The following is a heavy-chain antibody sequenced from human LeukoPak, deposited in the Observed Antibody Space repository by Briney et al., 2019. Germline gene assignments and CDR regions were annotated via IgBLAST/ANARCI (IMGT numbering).Heavy chain of an antibody. CDR3: TKDATPFNSIWDYFDS. CDR1: GSTFRNYA. V-gene: IGHV3-23*01. CDR2: IGGGDDI. J-gene: IGHJ4*02. Sequence: SGGSLRLSCAASGSTFRNYAMNWVRQAPGKGLEWVAGIGGGDDIEYADSVKGRFTGSRDDSKNTLYLQMSSLRIEDTAVYYCTKDATPFNSIWDYFDSWGQGTLVTVSA. D-gene: IGHD7-27*01.